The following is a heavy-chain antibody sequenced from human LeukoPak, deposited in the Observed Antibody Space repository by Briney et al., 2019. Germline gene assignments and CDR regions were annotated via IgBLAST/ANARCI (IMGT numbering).Heavy chain of an antibody. Sequence: PGGSLRHSCAASGFTFSTFGMHWVRKTPGKGLEWVAVTPYDGSNKYYADSVKGRFTISRDNSKNTLYLQMNSLRAEDTAVYFCAKDKGIYYYGMDVWGQGTTVTVSS. J-gene: IGHJ6*02. V-gene: IGHV3-30*18. D-gene: IGHD3-10*01. CDR1: GFTFSTFG. CDR2: TPYDGSNK. CDR3: AKDKGIYYYGMDV.